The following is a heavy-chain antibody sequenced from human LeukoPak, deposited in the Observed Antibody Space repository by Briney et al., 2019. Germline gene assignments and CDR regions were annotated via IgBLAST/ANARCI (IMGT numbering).Heavy chain of an antibody. Sequence: PSETLSLTCTVSGGSISSYYWSWIRQPPGKGLEWIGYIYYSGSTNYNPSLKSRVTISVDTSKNQFSLKLSSVTAADTAVYYCARGGLNGVGESSYDAFDIWGQGTMVTVSS. CDR3: ARGGLNGVGESSYDAFDI. D-gene: IGHD3-10*01. CDR1: GGSISSYY. V-gene: IGHV4-59*01. J-gene: IGHJ3*02. CDR2: IYYSGST.